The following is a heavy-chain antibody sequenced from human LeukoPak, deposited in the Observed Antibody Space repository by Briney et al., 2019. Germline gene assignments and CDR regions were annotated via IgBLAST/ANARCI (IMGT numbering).Heavy chain of an antibody. V-gene: IGHV3-11*01. CDR2: ICDSGRTI. CDR1: GFTFSDYY. Sequence: GGSLRLSCAASGFTFSDYYMSWIRQGPGKGLEWVSYICDSGRTIYSADCVKGRFTISRDKAKNSVYLQMNNLRAEDTAVYYCARDRLGDYDHSGYYDKWGQGSLVTVSP. CDR3: ARDRLGDYDHSGYYDK. D-gene: IGHD3-22*01. J-gene: IGHJ4*02.